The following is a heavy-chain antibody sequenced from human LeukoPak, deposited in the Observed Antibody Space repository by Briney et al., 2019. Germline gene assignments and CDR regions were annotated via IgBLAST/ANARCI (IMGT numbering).Heavy chain of an antibody. V-gene: IGHV3-30*17. CDR3: ARIGYYPSDFDY. D-gene: IGHD3-22*01. CDR2: ISYDGSNK. CDR1: GFTFSSYA. Sequence: PGRSLRLSCAASGFTFSSYAMHWVCQAPGKGLEWVAVISYDGSNKYYADSVKGRFTISRDNSKNTLYLQMNSLRAEDTAVYYCARIGYYPSDFDYWGQGTLVTVSS. J-gene: IGHJ4*02.